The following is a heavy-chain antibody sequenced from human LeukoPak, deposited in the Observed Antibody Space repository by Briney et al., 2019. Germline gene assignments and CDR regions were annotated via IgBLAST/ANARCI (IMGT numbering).Heavy chain of an antibody. D-gene: IGHD3-16*02. V-gene: IGHV4-39*01. CDR3: ARGDYVWGSYRVRVNWFDP. CDR2: IYYSGST. Sequence: PSETLSLTCSVSGGSISSSSYYWGWIRQPPGKALEWIGSIYYSGSTYYDPSLKSRVAVSVDTSKNQFSLKLSSVSAADTAVYYCARGDYVWGSYRVRVNWFDPWGQGTLVTVSS. J-gene: IGHJ5*02. CDR1: GGSISSSSYY.